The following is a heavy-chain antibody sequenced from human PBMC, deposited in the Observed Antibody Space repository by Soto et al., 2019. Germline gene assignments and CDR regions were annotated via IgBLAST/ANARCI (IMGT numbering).Heavy chain of an antibody. CDR2: IASDGGEK. J-gene: IGHJ4*02. D-gene: IGHD1-1*01. CDR3: ARGRLEWNFDY. Sequence: QVHLVESGGGVVQPGRSLRLSCVASGFTFRNYGMHWVRQAPGKGLEWLAVIASDGGEKYYADSMEGRFIISRDNSENKVFLEMNNLRGDETAIYYCARGRLEWNFDYWGQGTLVTVSS. V-gene: IGHV3-30*03. CDR1: GFTFRNYG.